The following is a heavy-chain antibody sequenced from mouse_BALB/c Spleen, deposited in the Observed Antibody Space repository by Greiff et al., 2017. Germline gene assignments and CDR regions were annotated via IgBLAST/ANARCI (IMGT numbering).Heavy chain of an antibody. CDR3: VRGLGDFDY. CDR2: IWTGGGT. D-gene: IGHD3-1*01. Sequence: VKLMESGPGLVAPSQSLSITCTVSGFSLTSYDISWFRQPPGKGLEWLGVIWTGGGTNYNSAFMSRLSISKDNSKSQVFLKMNSLQTDDTAIYYCVRGLGDFDYWGQGTTLTVSS. V-gene: IGHV2-9-2*01. CDR1: GFSLTSYD. J-gene: IGHJ2*01.